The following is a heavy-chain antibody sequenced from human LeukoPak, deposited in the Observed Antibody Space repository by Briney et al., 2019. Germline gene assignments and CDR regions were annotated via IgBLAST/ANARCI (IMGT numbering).Heavy chain of an antibody. Sequence: GASVKVSCTVSGYTLTNISIYWVRQAPGKGLEWMGSLSPRDGETSHAQKFQGRFNMTADTSTDTAYMEMSSLDSGDTAVYYCATGSMAFDYWGQGTLVIVSS. J-gene: IGHJ4*02. D-gene: IGHD5-24*01. CDR2: LSPRDGET. V-gene: IGHV1-24*01. CDR1: GYTLTNIS. CDR3: ATGSMAFDY.